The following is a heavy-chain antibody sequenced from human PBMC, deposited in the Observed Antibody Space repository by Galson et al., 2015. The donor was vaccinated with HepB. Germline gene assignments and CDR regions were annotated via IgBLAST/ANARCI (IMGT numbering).Heavy chain of an antibody. J-gene: IGHJ5*02. D-gene: IGHD2-8*01. CDR2: IYYSGST. CDR1: GGSISSNIYY. CDR3: ARGGVLMVQNNWFDP. Sequence: TLSLTCTVSGGSISSNIYYWSWIRQHPGKGLEWIGYIYYSGSTYYNPSLKSRVTISVDTSKNQYSLKLSSVTAADTAVYYCARGGVLMVQNNWFDPWGQGTLVTVSS. V-gene: IGHV4-31*03.